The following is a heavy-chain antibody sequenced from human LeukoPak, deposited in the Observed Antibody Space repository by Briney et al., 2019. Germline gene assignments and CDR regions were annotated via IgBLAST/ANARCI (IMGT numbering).Heavy chain of an antibody. J-gene: IGHJ5*02. CDR2: IYYSGST. V-gene: IGHV4-59*04. CDR1: GGSISSCY. Sequence: PSETLSLTCTVSGGSISSCYWSWIRQPPGKGLEWIGYIYYSGSTYYNPSLKSRVTISVDTSKNQFSLKLSSVTAADTAVYYCARQTETYYYGSGSPNWFDPWGQGTLVTVSS. CDR3: ARQTETYYYGSGSPNWFDP. D-gene: IGHD3-10*01.